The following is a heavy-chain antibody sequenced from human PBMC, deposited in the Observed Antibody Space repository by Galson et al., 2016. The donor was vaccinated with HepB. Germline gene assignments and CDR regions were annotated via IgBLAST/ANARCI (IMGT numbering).Heavy chain of an antibody. CDR1: GFTFSDYY. D-gene: IGHD6-19*01. CDR2: VYRTGDT. CDR3: AKLGQFLVED. V-gene: IGHV4-59*04. Sequence: LRLSCAASGFTFSDYYMNWIRQAPGKGLEWIGRVYRTGDTYYNPSLASRVTISMDKINGQFSLRLNSVTAADTATYYCAKLGQFLVEDWGQGTLVIVSS. J-gene: IGHJ4*02.